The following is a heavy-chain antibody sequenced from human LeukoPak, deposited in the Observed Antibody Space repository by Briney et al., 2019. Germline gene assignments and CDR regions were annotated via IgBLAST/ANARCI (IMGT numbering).Heavy chain of an antibody. CDR3: AKDPPTVMANAFHI. Sequence: GSLRLSCTSSGFAFGDYALSWVRQAPGKGLEWVSSISGSGGTTYYADSVKGRFTISRDNSKNTLYLQMNSLRADDTAVYSCAKDPPTVMANAFHIWGQGTMVTVS. D-gene: IGHD5-18*01. CDR2: ISGSGGTT. V-gene: IGHV3-23*01. CDR1: GFAFGDYA. J-gene: IGHJ3*02.